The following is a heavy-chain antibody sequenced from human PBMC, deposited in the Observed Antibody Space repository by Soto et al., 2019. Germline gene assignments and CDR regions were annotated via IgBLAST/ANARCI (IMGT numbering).Heavy chain of an antibody. CDR3: ARDMLGPRAFEY. V-gene: IGHV3-74*01. D-gene: IGHD3-10*02. J-gene: IGHJ4*02. Sequence: EVQLVESGGGIVQPGGSLRLSCSVSGFTFSSHWMHWVRQAPGKGLVWVSRISTDGSRTTYADSVKGRVTISRDNAKNTLYLDMSSLRAEYTAVYYCARDMLGPRAFEYWGQGTLVTVSS. CDR1: GFTFSSHW. CDR2: ISTDGSRT.